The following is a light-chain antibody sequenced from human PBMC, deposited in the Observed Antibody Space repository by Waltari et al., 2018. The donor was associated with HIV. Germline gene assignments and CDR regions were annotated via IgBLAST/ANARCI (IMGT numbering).Light chain of an antibody. CDR2: WAS. CDR1: QSVLYTFNNKNY. J-gene: IGKJ4*01. Sequence: DIVMTQSPESLAVSLGERATINCKSSQSVLYTFNNKNYLAWYQQKSGQPPKLLIYWASNRESGVSDRFSGSGSGADFTLTINSLQAEDVAVYYCQQYFTAPLTFGGGSKVEIK. V-gene: IGKV4-1*01. CDR3: QQYFTAPLT.